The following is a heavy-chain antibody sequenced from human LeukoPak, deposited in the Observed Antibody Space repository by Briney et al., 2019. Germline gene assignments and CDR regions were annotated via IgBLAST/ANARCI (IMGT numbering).Heavy chain of an antibody. Sequence: PSETLSLTCAVYGGSFSGYYWSWIRQPPGKGLEWIGEINHSGSTNYNPSLKSRVTVSVDTSKNQFSLKLSSVTAADTAVYYCARQDYSGYGFPGTYYYYYMDVWGKGTTVTISS. CDR1: GGSFSGYY. CDR3: ARQDYSGYGFPGTYYYYYMDV. V-gene: IGHV4-34*01. J-gene: IGHJ6*03. CDR2: INHSGST. D-gene: IGHD5-12*01.